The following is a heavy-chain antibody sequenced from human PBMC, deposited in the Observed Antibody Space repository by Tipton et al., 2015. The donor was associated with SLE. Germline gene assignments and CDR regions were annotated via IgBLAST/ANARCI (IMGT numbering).Heavy chain of an antibody. CDR3: AKWGGSSGLDS. V-gene: IGHV3-23*01. Sequence: SLRLSCAASGFTFRNYAMSWVRQAPGKGLEWVSAISGSGNSTYYADSVKGRFTISRDNSKNTLSLQMNSLRADDTAVYYCAKWGGSSGLDSWGQGTLVTVSS. CDR2: ISGSGNST. J-gene: IGHJ4*02. CDR1: GFTFRNYA. D-gene: IGHD6-19*01.